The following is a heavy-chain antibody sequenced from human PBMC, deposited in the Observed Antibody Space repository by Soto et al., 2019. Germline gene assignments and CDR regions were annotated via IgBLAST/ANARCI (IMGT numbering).Heavy chain of an antibody. CDR1: GFTFSSYG. Sequence: GGSLRLSCAASGFTFSSYGMHWVRQAPGKGLEWVAVISYDGSNKYYADSVKGRFTISRDNSKNTLYLQMNSLRAEDTAVYYCAKDIGAPYNWGSMGDAFDIWGQGTMVTVSS. CDR2: ISYDGSNK. CDR3: AKDIGAPYNWGSMGDAFDI. D-gene: IGHD7-27*01. J-gene: IGHJ3*02. V-gene: IGHV3-30*18.